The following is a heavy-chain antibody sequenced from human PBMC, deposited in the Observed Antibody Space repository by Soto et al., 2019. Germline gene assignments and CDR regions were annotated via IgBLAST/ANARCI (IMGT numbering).Heavy chain of an antibody. J-gene: IGHJ5*02. CDR2: IYYSGST. CDR3: ATSNWFDP. Sequence: QLQLQESGPGLVKPSETLSLTCTVSGGSISSRGYYWGWIRQPPGKGLEWIGTIYYSGSTYYNPSLQSRVTISVATPKTQFSLKLSSVTAAATAVYYCATSNWFDPWGQGTLVTVSS. V-gene: IGHV4-39*01. CDR1: GGSISSRGYY.